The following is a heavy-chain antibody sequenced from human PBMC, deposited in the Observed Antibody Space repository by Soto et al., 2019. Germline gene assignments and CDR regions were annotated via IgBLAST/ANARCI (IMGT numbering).Heavy chain of an antibody. J-gene: IGHJ5*02. V-gene: IGHV1-69*05. CDR2: IIPIFGTA. Sequence: QVQLVQSGAEVKKPGSSVKVSCKASGGTFSSYAISWVRQAPGQGLEWMGGIIPIFGTANYAQKFQGRVTITPDESTSTAYMELSSLRSEDTAVYYCAPYCTNGVCYGGSNWFDPWGQGTLVTVSS. D-gene: IGHD2-8*01. CDR1: GGTFSSYA. CDR3: APYCTNGVCYGGSNWFDP.